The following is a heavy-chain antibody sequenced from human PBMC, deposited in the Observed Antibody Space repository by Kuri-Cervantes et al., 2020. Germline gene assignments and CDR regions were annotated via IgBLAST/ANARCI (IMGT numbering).Heavy chain of an antibody. V-gene: IGHV3-23*01. J-gene: IGHJ4*02. D-gene: IGHD5-18*01. CDR1: GFTFSSYA. CDR2: ISGSGGST. Sequence: GESLKISCAASGFTFSSYAMSWVRQAPGKGLEWVSAISGSGGSTYYADSVKGRFTISRDNAKNTLYLQMNSLRAEDTAVYYCARLPRSTAIDYWGQGTLVTVSS. CDR3: ARLPRSTAIDY.